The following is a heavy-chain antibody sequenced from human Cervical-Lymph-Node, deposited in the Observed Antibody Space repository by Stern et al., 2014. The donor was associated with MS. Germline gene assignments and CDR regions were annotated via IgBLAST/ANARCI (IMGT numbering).Heavy chain of an antibody. CDR2: INGDNGNR. Sequence: VQLVESGAEVKKPGASVKVSCKASGYTLTIYAITWVRQAPGQGLEWMGWINGDNGNRKYAQKFQGRVTMTTDTSTNTAYMDLRSLRSDDTAVYYCARGTSSWDFWGQGTLVTVSS. V-gene: IGHV1-18*01. CDR3: ARGTSSWDF. CDR1: GYTLTIYA. J-gene: IGHJ4*02. D-gene: IGHD6-13*01.